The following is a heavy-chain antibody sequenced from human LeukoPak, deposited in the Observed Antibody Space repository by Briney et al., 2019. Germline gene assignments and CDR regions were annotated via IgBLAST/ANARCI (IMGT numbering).Heavy chain of an antibody. CDR1: GFTVSSNS. CDR3: ARDSSGWYFDY. CDR2: IYSGGST. D-gene: IGHD6-19*01. V-gene: IGHV3-66*01. J-gene: IGHJ4*02. Sequence: PGGSLRLSCAASGFTVSSNSMSWVRQAPGKGLEWVSDIYSGGSTYYADSVKGRFTISRDNSKNTLYLQMNSLRAEDTAVYYCARDSSGWYFDYWGQGTLVIVSS.